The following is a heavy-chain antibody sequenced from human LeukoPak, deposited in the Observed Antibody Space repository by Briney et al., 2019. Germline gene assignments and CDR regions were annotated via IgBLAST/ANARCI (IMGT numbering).Heavy chain of an antibody. CDR2: MNPNSGNT. V-gene: IGHV1-8*01. Sequence: ASVKVSCKASGYTFTSYDINWVRQATGQGREWMGWMNPNSGNTGYAQKFQGRVTLTRNTSISTAYMELSSLRSEDRAVYYGARLYYDGDIWGQGTMVTVSS. CDR3: ARLYYDGDI. J-gene: IGHJ3*02. D-gene: IGHD3-3*01. CDR1: GYTFTSYD.